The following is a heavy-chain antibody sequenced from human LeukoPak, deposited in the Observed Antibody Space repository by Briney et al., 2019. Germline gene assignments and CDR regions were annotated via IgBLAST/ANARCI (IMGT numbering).Heavy chain of an antibody. CDR1: GFSVGTDY. Sequence: PGGSLRHSCEVSGFSVGTDYMTWIRQAPGKGLLWVSVIHSGGATFYADSVKGRFTISRDTSKNTLSLQMNNLRAEDTGLYYCARGYDFWSGSSSGVFDVWGQGTMVIVSS. J-gene: IGHJ3*01. CDR2: IHSGGAT. CDR3: ARGYDFWSGSSSGVFDV. V-gene: IGHV3-53*01. D-gene: IGHD3-3*01.